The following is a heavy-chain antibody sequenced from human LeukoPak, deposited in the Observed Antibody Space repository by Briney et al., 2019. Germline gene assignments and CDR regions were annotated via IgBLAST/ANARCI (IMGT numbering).Heavy chain of an antibody. CDR3: ARFGVDYDMDV. V-gene: IGHV4-59*11. CDR2: IHYSGRP. D-gene: IGHD3-16*01. J-gene: IGHJ6*02. Sequence: SETLSLTCTVSGRSISGHYWTWLRQPPGKGLEWLGQIHYSGRPDYNPSLKSRVTISVDTSKNQLSLKVTSVTGADTAVYYCARFGVDYDMDVWGQGTTVTVSS. CDR1: GRSISGHY.